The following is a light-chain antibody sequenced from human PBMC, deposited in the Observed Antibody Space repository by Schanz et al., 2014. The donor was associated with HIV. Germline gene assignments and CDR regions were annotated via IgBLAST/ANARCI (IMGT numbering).Light chain of an antibody. CDR1: QDISIS. CDR3: QQYDTYPYT. CDR2: AVS. J-gene: IGKJ2*01. V-gene: IGKV1-9*01. Sequence: DIQMTQSPSSLSASVGDRVTITCRASQDISISLNWYQQKPGSGPKLLIYAVSSLSKGVPSRFSGSGSGTEFTLTISSLQTDDFATYSCQQYDTYPYTFGQGTKLEIK.